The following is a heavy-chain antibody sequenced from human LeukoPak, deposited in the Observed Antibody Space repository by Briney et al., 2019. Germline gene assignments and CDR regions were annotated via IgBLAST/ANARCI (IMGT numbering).Heavy chain of an antibody. D-gene: IGHD3-22*01. V-gene: IGHV1-24*01. J-gene: IGHJ4*02. CDR1: GYTLTELS. CDR3: ATTLPDYYDSSGYYYC. CDR2: FDPEDGET. Sequence: ASVKVSCKVSGYTLTELSMHWVRQAPGNGREWMGGFDPEDGETIYAQKFQGRVTMTEDTSTDTAYMELSSLRSEDAAVYYCATTLPDYYDSSGYYYCWGQGTLVTVSS.